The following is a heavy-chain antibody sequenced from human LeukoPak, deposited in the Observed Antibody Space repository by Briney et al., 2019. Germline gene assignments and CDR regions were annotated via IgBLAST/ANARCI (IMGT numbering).Heavy chain of an antibody. CDR3: ARHTRASGYYGLDYFDY. J-gene: IGHJ4*02. V-gene: IGHV4-34*01. Sequence: SETLSLTCAVYGGSFSGYYWSWIRQPPGKGLEWIGEINHSGSTNYNPSLKSRVTVSVDTSKNQFSLKLSSVTAADTAVYYCARHTRASGYYGLDYFDYWSQGTLVTVSS. CDR2: INHSGST. CDR1: GGSFSGYY. D-gene: IGHD3-22*01.